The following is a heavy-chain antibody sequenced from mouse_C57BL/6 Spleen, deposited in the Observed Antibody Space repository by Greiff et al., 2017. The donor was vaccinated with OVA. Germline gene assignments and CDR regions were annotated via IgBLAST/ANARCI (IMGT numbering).Heavy chain of an antibody. CDR1: GFTFSDYY. D-gene: IGHD1-1*01. CDR2: INSDGSST. V-gene: IGHV5-16*01. CDR3: ARDSYYYGSMYFDV. J-gene: IGHJ1*03. Sequence: EVMLVESEGGLVQPGSSMKLSCTASGFTFSDYYMAWVRQVPEKGLEWVANINSDGSSTYYLDSLKSRFIISRDNAKNILYLQLSSLKSEDTATYYCARDSYYYGSMYFDVWGTGTTVTVSS.